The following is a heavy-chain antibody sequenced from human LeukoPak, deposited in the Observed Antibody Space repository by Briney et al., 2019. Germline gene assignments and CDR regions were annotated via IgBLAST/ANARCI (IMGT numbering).Heavy chain of an antibody. CDR2: IYYSGST. D-gene: IGHD3-9*01. CDR3: ARHVWLQPFDY. CDR1: GGSMNSYY. Sequence: PSETLSLTCSVSGGSMNSYYWSWIRQSPGKGLEWIEYIYYSGSTNYNPSLKSRVTISVDTSKNQFSLKLSSVTAADTAVYYCARHVWLQPFDYWGQGTLVTVSS. V-gene: IGHV4-59*08. J-gene: IGHJ4*02.